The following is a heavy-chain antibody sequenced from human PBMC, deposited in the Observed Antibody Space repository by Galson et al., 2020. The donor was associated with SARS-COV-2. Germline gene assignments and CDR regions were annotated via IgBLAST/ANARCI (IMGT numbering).Heavy chain of an antibody. CDR3: AWTCSARAASRTFDQ. V-gene: IGHV2-70*11. Sequence: SGPTLVKPTQTLTLPCTFSGFSLSTSGMCVSWIRQHPWNALEWLARIDWDGDKHYSTSLKTRFTISTDTSTNQVVLIMTNMDPVDTATYYCAWTCSARAASRTFDQWGQRALVSVS. J-gene: IGHJ4*02. D-gene: IGHD2-15*01. CDR2: IDWDGDK. CDR1: GFSLSTSGMC.